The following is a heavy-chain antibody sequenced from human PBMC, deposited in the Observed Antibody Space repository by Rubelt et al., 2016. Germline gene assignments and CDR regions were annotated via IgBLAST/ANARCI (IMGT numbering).Heavy chain of an antibody. CDR1: GGSISSYY. CDR2: IYYSGST. V-gene: IGHV4-59*12. CDR3: ASADYDFWSGSDRNWFDP. Sequence: QVQLQESGPGLVKPSETLSLTCTVSGGSISSYYWSWIRQPPGKGLEWIGYIYYSGSTNYNPSLKSRVTISVDTSKNQFSLKLSSVTAADTAVYYCASADYDFWSGSDRNWFDPWGQGTLVTVSS. D-gene: IGHD3-3*01. J-gene: IGHJ5*02.